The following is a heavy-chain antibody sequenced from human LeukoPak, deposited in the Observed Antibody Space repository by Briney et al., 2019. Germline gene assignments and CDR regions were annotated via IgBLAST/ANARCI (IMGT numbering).Heavy chain of an antibody. V-gene: IGHV3-7*03. D-gene: IGHD3-16*01. J-gene: IGHJ4*02. Sequence: GGSLRLSCAASGFTFRRCWMSWVRQVPGKGMEWVANIKHDESEKHYVDSAKGRFTISRDNAKNSLFLQMNSLRVEDTAVYYCARIGESWGDYFDSWGQGVLVTVSS. CDR3: ARIGESWGDYFDS. CDR2: IKHDESEK. CDR1: GFTFRRCW.